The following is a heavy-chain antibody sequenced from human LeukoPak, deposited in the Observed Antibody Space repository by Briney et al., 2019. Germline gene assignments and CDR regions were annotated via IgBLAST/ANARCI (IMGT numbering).Heavy chain of an antibody. Sequence: ASVQVSCKSSVYTFTSYDINWVRQATGQGLEWMGWMNPNSGNTGYAQKFQGRVTMTRNTSISTAYMALSSLRSEDTAVYYCARGGYYYGSGSITDYWGQGTLVTVSS. V-gene: IGHV1-8*01. CDR3: ARGGYYYGSGSITDY. J-gene: IGHJ4*02. CDR2: MNPNSGNT. CDR1: VYTFTSYD. D-gene: IGHD3-10*01.